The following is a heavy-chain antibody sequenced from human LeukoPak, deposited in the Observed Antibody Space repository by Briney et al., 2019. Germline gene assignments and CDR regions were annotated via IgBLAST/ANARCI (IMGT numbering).Heavy chain of an antibody. V-gene: IGHV3-23*01. D-gene: IGHD7-27*01. CDR2: ISSSGSGGNT. Sequence: GGSLRLSCAASGVNLGSYAMSWARQAPGKGLEWVSGISSSGSGGNTYYADSVKGRFTISRDNAKNSLYLQMNSLRAEDTAVYYCAGTGDLLGESDYWGQGTLVTVSS. CDR1: GVNLGSYA. J-gene: IGHJ4*02. CDR3: AGTGDLLGESDY.